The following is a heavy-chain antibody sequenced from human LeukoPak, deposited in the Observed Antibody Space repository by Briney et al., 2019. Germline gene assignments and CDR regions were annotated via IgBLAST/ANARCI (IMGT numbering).Heavy chain of an antibody. D-gene: IGHD1-26*01. J-gene: IGHJ5*02. CDR3: AKGATTGWFDP. Sequence: HPGGSLRLSCAASGFTFSSYNMNWVRQAPGKGLEWVSYISSSSSTIYYVDSVKGRFTISRDNAKNSLYLQMNSLRAEDTAVYYCAKGATTGWFDPWGQGTLVIVSS. CDR1: GFTFSSYN. V-gene: IGHV3-48*01. CDR2: ISSSSSTI.